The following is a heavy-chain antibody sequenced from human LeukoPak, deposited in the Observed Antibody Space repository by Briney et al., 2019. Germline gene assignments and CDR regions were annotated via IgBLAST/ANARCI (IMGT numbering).Heavy chain of an antibody. Sequence: SETLSLTCAVYGGSFSGYYWSWIRQPPGKGLEWIGEINHSGSTNYNPSLKSRVTISVDTSKNQFSLKLSSVTAADTAVYYCARGRAVAGPVDYWGQGTLVTVPS. V-gene: IGHV4-34*01. CDR3: ARGRAVAGPVDY. CDR1: GGSFSGYY. J-gene: IGHJ4*02. D-gene: IGHD6-19*01. CDR2: INHSGST.